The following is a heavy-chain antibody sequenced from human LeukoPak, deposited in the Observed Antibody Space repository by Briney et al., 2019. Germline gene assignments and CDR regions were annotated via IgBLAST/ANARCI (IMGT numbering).Heavy chain of an antibody. CDR1: GGSISLYY. V-gene: IGHV4-4*07. Sequence: SETLSLTCTVSGGSISLYYWNWIRRPAGKGLEWIGRIFTTGITNYKSSLKSRVTMSVDTSKNQFSLNLTSVSAADTVVYYCARESSGTYYNPLGYMDVWGKGTTVTVSS. CDR2: IFTTGIT. CDR3: ARESSGTYYNPLGYMDV. J-gene: IGHJ6*03. D-gene: IGHD3-10*01.